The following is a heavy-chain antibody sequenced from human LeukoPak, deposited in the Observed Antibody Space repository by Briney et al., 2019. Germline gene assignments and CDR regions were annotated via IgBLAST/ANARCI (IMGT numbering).Heavy chain of an antibody. V-gene: IGHV4-61*02. D-gene: IGHD1-1*01. J-gene: IGHJ6*03. Sequence: SETLSLTCTVSGGSISSGSYYWSWIRQPAGKGLEWIGRIYTSGSTNYNPSLKSRVTISLDTSKKQFSLKLSSATAADTAVYYCAGELEYYYMDVWGKGTTVTVSS. CDR1: GGSISSGSYY. CDR2: IYTSGST. CDR3: AGELEYYYMDV.